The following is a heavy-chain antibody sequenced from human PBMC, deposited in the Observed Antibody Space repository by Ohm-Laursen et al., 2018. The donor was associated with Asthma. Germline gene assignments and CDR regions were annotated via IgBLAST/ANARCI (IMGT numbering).Heavy chain of an antibody. D-gene: IGHD3-22*01. J-gene: IGHJ4*02. CDR1: GFTFSTYW. CDR2: VYGDGSNT. CDR3: ARDLPEDYNDGYGGLDY. Sequence: SLRLSCAASGFTFSTYWMHWVLQAPGKGLVWVSRVYGDGSNTIYADSVKGRFTVSRDNAKNSLYLQMDSLRAEDTAVYYCARDLPEDYNDGYGGLDYWGQGTLVTVSS. V-gene: IGHV3-74*01.